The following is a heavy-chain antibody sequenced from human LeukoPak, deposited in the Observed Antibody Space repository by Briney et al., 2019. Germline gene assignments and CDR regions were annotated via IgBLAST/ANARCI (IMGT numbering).Heavy chain of an antibody. CDR2: IHHTGST. CDR1: GVSISRYY. D-gene: IGHD4-17*01. V-gene: IGHV4-59*08. Sequence: SETLSLTCTVFGVSISRYYWSWIRQPPGKGLEWIGYIHHTGSTNYNPSLKSRVTISMDTSKNQFSLKLSSVTAADTAVYHCARHGHHGDYDYWGQGTLVTVSS. CDR3: ARHGHHGDYDY. J-gene: IGHJ4*02.